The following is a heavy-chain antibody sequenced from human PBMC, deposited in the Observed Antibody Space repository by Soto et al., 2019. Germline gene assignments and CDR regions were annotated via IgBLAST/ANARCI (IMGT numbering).Heavy chain of an antibody. CDR3: ARHLIVGCIGGSCYSPDRYHYGMDV. V-gene: IGHV5-51*01. CDR2: IYPGDSDT. J-gene: IGHJ6*02. Sequence: GESLKISCKGSGYSFTSYWIGWVRQMPGKGLEWMGIIYPGDSDTRYSPSFQGQVTISADKSISTAYLQWSSLKASDTAMYYCARHLIVGCIGGSCYSPDRYHYGMDVWGQGTTVTVSS. CDR1: GYSFTSYW. D-gene: IGHD2-15*01.